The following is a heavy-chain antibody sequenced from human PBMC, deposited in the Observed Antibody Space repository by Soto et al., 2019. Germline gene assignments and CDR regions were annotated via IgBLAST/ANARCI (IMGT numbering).Heavy chain of an antibody. V-gene: IGHV3-13*01. CDR2: IGTAGDT. J-gene: IGHJ6*02. CDR3: AREHSIAAAGKSYYYGMDV. D-gene: IGHD6-13*01. CDR1: GFTFSSYD. Sequence: GSLRLSCAASGFTFSSYDMHWVRQATGKGLEWVSAIGTAGDTYYPGSVKGRFTISRENAKNSLYLQMNSLRAGDTAVYYCAREHSIAAAGKSYYYGMDVWGQGTTVTVSS.